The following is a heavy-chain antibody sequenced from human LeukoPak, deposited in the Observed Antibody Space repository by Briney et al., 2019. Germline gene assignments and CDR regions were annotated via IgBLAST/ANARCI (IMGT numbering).Heavy chain of an antibody. J-gene: IGHJ4*02. D-gene: IGHD3-22*01. Sequence: ASVKVSCKASGYTFTGCYMHWVRQAPGQGLEWMGWINPNSGGTNYAQKFQGRVTMTRDTSISTAYMELSRLRSDDTAVYYCARDYYDSSGYYEVAAYWGQGTLVTVSS. CDR2: INPNSGGT. CDR1: GYTFTGCY. V-gene: IGHV1-2*02. CDR3: ARDYYDSSGYYEVAAY.